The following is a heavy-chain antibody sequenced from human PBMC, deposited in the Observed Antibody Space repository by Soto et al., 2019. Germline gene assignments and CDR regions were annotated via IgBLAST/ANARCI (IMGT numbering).Heavy chain of an antibody. D-gene: IGHD2-2*02. CDR2: FDPEDGET. CDR1: GYTLAELS. V-gene: IGHV1-24*01. J-gene: IGHJ5*02. CDR3: ATDRDCSSTSCYIRSWFDP. Sequence: GASVKVSCKVSGYTLAELSMHWVRQAPGKGLEWMGGFDPEDGETIYAQKFQGRVTMTEDTSTDTAYMELSSLRSEDTAVYYCATDRDCSSTSCYIRSWFDPWGQGTLVTVSS.